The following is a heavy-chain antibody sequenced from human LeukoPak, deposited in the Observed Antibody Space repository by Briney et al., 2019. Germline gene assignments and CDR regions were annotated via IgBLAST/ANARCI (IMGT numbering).Heavy chain of an antibody. Sequence: GGSLRLSCAASGFTFSSYDMHWVRHATGKGLEWVSAIGTAGDTYYPGSVKGRFTISRENAKNSLYLQMNSLRAGDTAVYYCARGPSGYGDAFDIWGQGTMVTVSS. CDR1: GFTFSSYD. D-gene: IGHD5-12*01. J-gene: IGHJ3*02. CDR3: ARGPSGYGDAFDI. V-gene: IGHV3-13*01. CDR2: IGTAGDT.